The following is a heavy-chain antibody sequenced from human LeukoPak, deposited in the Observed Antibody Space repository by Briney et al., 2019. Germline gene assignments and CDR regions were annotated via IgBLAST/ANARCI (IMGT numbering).Heavy chain of an antibody. CDR1: GFIFSNYG. D-gene: IGHD3-10*01. CDR2: ISDSGSTI. Sequence: GGSLRLSCVASGFIFSNYGIHWVRQAPGKGLEWVSYISDSGSTIYYADSVKGRFTISRDNVKNSLYLQMNGLRAEDTAVYYCAREMEGDYGSGTFFDLWGQGNMVTVSS. J-gene: IGHJ4*02. CDR3: AREMEGDYGSGTFFDL. V-gene: IGHV3-48*04.